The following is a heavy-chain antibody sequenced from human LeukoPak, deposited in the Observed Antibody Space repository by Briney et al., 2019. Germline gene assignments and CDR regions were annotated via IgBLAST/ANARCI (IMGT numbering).Heavy chain of an antibody. CDR1: GYTFTSYA. Sequence: ASVKVSCKASGYTFTSYAMHWVRQAPGQRLEWMGWINAGNGNTKYSQKFQGRVTITRDTSASTAYMELSSLRSEDTAVYYCARELGQQLVLHWFDPWGQGTLVTVSS. V-gene: IGHV1-3*01. D-gene: IGHD6-13*01. J-gene: IGHJ5*02. CDR3: ARELGQQLVLHWFDP. CDR2: INAGNGNT.